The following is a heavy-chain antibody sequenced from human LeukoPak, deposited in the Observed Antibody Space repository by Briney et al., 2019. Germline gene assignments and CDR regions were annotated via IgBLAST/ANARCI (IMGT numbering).Heavy chain of an antibody. CDR3: GRVYSGSSYDSWYFDR. V-gene: IGHV4-59*01. CDR2: INCSKTA. CDR1: SDSIRSYY. J-gene: IGHJ2*01. Sequence: PSETVSLTCTVSSDSIRSYYWIWIRQPPGKGLEWIGYINCSKTANYHPSLNSRITISEDPFKNHFFLKMTSLTAAAPVVYYRGRVYSGSSYDSWYFDRGSRGTLVTVSA. D-gene: IGHD6-13*01.